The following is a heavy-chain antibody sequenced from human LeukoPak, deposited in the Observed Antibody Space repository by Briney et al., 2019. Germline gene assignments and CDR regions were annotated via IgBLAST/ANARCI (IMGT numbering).Heavy chain of an antibody. D-gene: IGHD2-2*01. CDR3: ARTHCSSTSCYSGEEGYGMDV. Sequence: GGSLRLSCAASGFTLSDYYMSWIRQAPGKGLEWVSYISSSGSTIYYADSVKGRFTISRDNAKNSLYLQMNSLRAEDTAVYYCARTHCSSTSCYSGEEGYGMDVWGQGTTVTVSS. J-gene: IGHJ6*02. CDR2: ISSSGSTI. V-gene: IGHV3-11*01. CDR1: GFTLSDYY.